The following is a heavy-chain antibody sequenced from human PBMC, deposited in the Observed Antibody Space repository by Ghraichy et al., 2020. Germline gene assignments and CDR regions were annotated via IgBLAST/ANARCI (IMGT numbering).Heavy chain of an antibody. Sequence: LSLTCAASGFTFSDYYMSWIRQAPGKGLEWVSYISSSGSTIYYADSVKGRFTISRDNAKNSLYLQMNSLRAEDTAVYYCASGGYDYVWGSYRNPTPDYWGQGTLVTVSS. D-gene: IGHD3-16*02. CDR1: GFTFSDYY. J-gene: IGHJ4*02. V-gene: IGHV3-11*01. CDR3: ASGGYDYVWGSYRNPTPDY. CDR2: ISSSGSTI.